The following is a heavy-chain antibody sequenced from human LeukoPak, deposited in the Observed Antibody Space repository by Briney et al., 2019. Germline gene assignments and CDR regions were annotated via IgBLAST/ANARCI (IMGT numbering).Heavy chain of an antibody. Sequence: GGSLRLSCAASGFTFSSYGMHWVRQAPGKGLEWVAVIWYDGSNKYYADSVKGRFTISRDNSMNTLYLQMNSLRAEDTAVYYCARESIAARLSRTHFDYWGQGTLVTVSS. V-gene: IGHV3-33*01. CDR3: ARESIAARLSRTHFDY. CDR2: IWYDGSNK. D-gene: IGHD6-6*01. CDR1: GFTFSSYG. J-gene: IGHJ4*02.